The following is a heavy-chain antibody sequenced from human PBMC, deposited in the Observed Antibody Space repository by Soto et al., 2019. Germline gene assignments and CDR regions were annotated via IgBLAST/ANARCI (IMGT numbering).Heavy chain of an antibody. Sequence: EVQLLESGGGLVQPGGSLRLSCAASGFTFSSYAMSWVRQAPGKGLEWVSAISGSGGSTYYADSVKGRFTISRDNSKNTLYLQMNSLRAEDTAVYYCAKDREEVVITNPDFDYWGQGTLVTVSS. CDR1: GFTFSSYA. CDR3: AKDREEVVITNPDFDY. J-gene: IGHJ4*02. V-gene: IGHV3-23*01. CDR2: ISGSGGST. D-gene: IGHD3-22*01.